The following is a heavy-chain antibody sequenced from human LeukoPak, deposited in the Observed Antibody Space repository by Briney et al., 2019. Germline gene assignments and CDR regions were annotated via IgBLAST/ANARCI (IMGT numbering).Heavy chain of an antibody. CDR2: ISVDGGST. Sequence: GGSLRLSCAASGFTFHDYAMHWVRPAPGKGLEWVSLISVDGGSTYYADSVKGRFTISRDNSKNSLYLQMNSLRTEDTALYYCAKGGPGYYYYGMDVGGQGTTVTVS. CDR1: GFTFHDYA. V-gene: IGHV3-43*02. J-gene: IGHJ6*02. CDR3: AKGGPGYYYYGMDV.